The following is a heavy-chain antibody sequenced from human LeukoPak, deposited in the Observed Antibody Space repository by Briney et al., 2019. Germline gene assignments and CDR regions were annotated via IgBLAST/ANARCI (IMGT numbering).Heavy chain of an antibody. V-gene: IGHV3-23*01. CDR3: AKDLSAAYYYYYGMDV. J-gene: IGHJ6*02. Sequence: GGSLRLSCGASGFTFSSYAISWVRQAPGKGLEWVSAISGSGGSTYYADSVKGRFTISKDNSKNTLYLQMNSLRAEDTAVYYCAKDLSAAYYYYYGMDVWGQGTMVTASS. D-gene: IGHD6-13*01. CDR2: ISGSGGST. CDR1: GFTFSSYA.